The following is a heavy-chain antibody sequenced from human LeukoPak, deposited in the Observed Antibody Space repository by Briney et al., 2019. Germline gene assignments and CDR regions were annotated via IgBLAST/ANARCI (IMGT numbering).Heavy chain of an antibody. CDR3: AREETRGFAFDI. J-gene: IGHJ3*02. CDR1: GFTVSSNY. Sequence: GGSLRLSCAASGFTVSSNYMSWVRQAPGKGLEWGAFIQYDGRNKYYAESVKGRFTISRDNSKTTLYLQMNSLRAEDTAVYYCAREETRGFAFDIWGQGTMVTVSS. CDR2: IQYDGRNK. V-gene: IGHV3-30*02.